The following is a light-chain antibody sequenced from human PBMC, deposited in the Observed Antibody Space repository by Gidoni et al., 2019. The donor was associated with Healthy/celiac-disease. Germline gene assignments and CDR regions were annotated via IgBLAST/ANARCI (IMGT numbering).Light chain of an antibody. CDR1: QSVSSY. CDR3: QQRSHWPLT. J-gene: IGKJ4*01. Sequence: EIVLTQAPATLSLSPGERATLSCRASQSVSSYLAWYQQNPGQAPRLLIYDASNRATGIPARFSGSGSGTDFTLTISSLEPEDFAVYYCQQRSHWPLTFXGXTKVEIK. V-gene: IGKV3-11*01. CDR2: DAS.